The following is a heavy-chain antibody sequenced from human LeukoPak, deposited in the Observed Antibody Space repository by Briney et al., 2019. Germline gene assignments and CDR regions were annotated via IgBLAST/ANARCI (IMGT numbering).Heavy chain of an antibody. D-gene: IGHD4-17*01. Sequence: SVKVSCKASGYTFTSYGISWVRQAPGQGLEWMGWISAYNGNTNYAQKLQGRVTMTTDTSTSTAYMELRSLRSDDTAVYYCARVPDYGDRLGEDLDYWGQGTLVTVSS. V-gene: IGHV1-18*01. J-gene: IGHJ4*02. CDR1: GYTFTSYG. CDR2: ISAYNGNT. CDR3: ARVPDYGDRLGEDLDY.